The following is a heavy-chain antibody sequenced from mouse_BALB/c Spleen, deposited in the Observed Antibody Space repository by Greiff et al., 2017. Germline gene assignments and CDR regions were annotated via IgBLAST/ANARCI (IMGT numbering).Heavy chain of an antibody. CDR2: ISYSGTT. D-gene: IGHD1-2*01. Sequence: EVQLQQSGPSLVKPSQTLSLTCSVTGDSFTSGYWNWIRKFPGNKLEYMGYISYSGTTYYNPSLKSRISITRDTSKNQYYLQLNSVTTEDTATYYCARNRFHYYAYGMDYWGQGTSVTVSA. V-gene: IGHV3-8*02. J-gene: IGHJ4*01. CDR3: ARNRFHYYAYGMDY. CDR1: GDSFTSGY.